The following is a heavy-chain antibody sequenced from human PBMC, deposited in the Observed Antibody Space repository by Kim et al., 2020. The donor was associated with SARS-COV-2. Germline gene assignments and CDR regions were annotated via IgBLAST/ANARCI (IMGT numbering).Heavy chain of an antibody. Sequence: GGSLRLSCAASGFTFSSYGMHWVRQAPGKGLEWVAVISYDGSNKYYADSVKGRFTISRDNSKNTLYLQMNSLRAEDTAVYYCAGRVAYYYYGMDVWGQGTTVTVSS. CDR1: GFTFSSYG. CDR2: ISYDGSNK. CDR3: AGRVAYYYYGMDV. J-gene: IGHJ6*02. V-gene: IGHV3-30*03.